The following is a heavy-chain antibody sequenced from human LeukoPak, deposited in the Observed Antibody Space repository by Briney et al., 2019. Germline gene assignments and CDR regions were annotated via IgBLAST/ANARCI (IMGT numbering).Heavy chain of an antibody. J-gene: IGHJ5*02. CDR3: ARDQGSKGVDP. CDR2: IKTDGSDT. Sequence: GGSLRLSCAASGFTFSDYWMHWVRQAPGKGLVWVSRIKTDGSDTNYADSVKGRFTISRDNAKNTLYLQMNSLRAEDTAVYYCARDQGSKGVDPWGQGTLVTVSS. V-gene: IGHV3-74*01. CDR1: GFTFSDYW. D-gene: IGHD1-26*01.